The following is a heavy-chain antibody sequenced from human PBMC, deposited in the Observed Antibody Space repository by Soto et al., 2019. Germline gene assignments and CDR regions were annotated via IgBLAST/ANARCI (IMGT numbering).Heavy chain of an antibody. V-gene: IGHV3-23*01. CDR3: AKDGLGSGSWYEGVLYHFDY. CDR1: GFTFSSYA. CDR2: IRSSGGSA. D-gene: IGHD6-13*01. J-gene: IGHJ4*02. Sequence: PGGSLRLSCAASGFTFSSYAMSWVRQAPGKGLEWVSGIRSSGGSAYYADSVKGRFTISRDNSKSTLYLQMNSLRAEDTAAYYCAKDGLGSGSWYEGVLYHFDYWGQGALVTVS.